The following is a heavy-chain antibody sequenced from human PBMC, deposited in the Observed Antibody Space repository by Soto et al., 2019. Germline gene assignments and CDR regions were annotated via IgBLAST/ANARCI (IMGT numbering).Heavy chain of an antibody. CDR2: INDNGDST. J-gene: IGHJ5*01. Sequence: EVQLLESGGGLVQPGGSLRLSCAASGFNFRYYAMTWVRQAPGKGLEWVSSINDNGDSTHYADSVKGRFTISRDNSKNTVYLQMNSLTAEDTAVYFCATDSNSSTWFDSWLESWGQGTLVTVSS. V-gene: IGHV3-23*01. D-gene: IGHD6-6*01. CDR1: GFNFRYYA. CDR3: ATDSNSSTWFDSWLES.